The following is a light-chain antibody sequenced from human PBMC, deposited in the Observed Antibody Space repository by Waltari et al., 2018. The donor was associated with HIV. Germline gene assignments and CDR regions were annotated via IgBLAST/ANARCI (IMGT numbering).Light chain of an antibody. CDR1: SPHIGSNT. CDR2: SNN. V-gene: IGLV1-44*01. Sequence: QSVLTQPPSASGTPGQRVTISCSGSSPHIGSNTVNWYQQLPGTAPKLLIYSNNQRPSGVPDRFSGSKSGTSASLAISGLQSEDEADYYCAAWDDSLNGPWVFGGGTKLTVL. J-gene: IGLJ3*02. CDR3: AAWDDSLNGPWV.